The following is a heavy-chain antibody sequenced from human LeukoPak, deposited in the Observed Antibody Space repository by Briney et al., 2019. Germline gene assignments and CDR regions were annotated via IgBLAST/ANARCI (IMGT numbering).Heavy chain of an antibody. D-gene: IGHD4-17*01. CDR2: IIPIFGTT. Sequence: SVKVSCKASGGTFNNYAISWVRQAPGQGLEWMGGIIPIFGTTNHAQKFQDRITITADESTSTAYMELSSLRSEDTAVYYCVRDRLDDYGDYVDVFDIWGRGTMVTVSS. CDR3: VRDRLDDYGDYVDVFDI. V-gene: IGHV1-69*13. J-gene: IGHJ3*02. CDR1: GGTFNNYA.